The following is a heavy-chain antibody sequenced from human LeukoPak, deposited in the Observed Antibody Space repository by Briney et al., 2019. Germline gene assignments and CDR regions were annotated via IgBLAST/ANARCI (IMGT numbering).Heavy chain of an antibody. D-gene: IGHD3-22*01. CDR2: IWYDGSNK. V-gene: IGHV3-33*01. CDR3: ARAKLDSSGYSFDY. CDR1: GFTFSSYG. Sequence: GGSLRLSCAASGFTFSSYGMHWVRQAPGKGLEWVAVIWYDGSNKYYVDSVKGRFTISRDNSKNTLCLQMNSLRAEDTAVYYCARAKLDSSGYSFDYWGQGTLVTVSS. J-gene: IGHJ4*02.